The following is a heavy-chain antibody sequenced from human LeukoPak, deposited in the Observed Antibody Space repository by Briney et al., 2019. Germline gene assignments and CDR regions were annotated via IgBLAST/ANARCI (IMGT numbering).Heavy chain of an antibody. CDR1: GGTFSSYA. J-gene: IGHJ4*02. CDR3: AKTPWSSSWYDPPYYFDY. V-gene: IGHV1-69*04. D-gene: IGHD6-13*01. CDR2: IIPILGIA. Sequence: SVTVSCKASGGTFSSYAISWVRQAPGQGLEWMGRIIPILGIANYAQKFQGRVTITADKSTSTAYMELSSLRSEDTAVYYCAKTPWSSSWYDPPYYFDYWGQGTLVTVSS.